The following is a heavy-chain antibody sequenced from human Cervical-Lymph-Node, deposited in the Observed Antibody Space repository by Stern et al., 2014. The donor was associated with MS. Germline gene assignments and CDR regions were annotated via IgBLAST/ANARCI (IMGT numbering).Heavy chain of an antibody. V-gene: IGHV4-31*03. CDR3: ARSSSPGTRTARFDY. CDR2: IFHIGST. CDR1: GASISSAGYY. D-gene: IGHD2-21*02. Sequence: QVQLQESGPGLVKPSQTLSLTCTVSGASISSAGYYWSWIRQHPGKGLEWIGYIFHIGSTFYNQSLQGRVSMLVDTSNNQFSLKLNSVTAADTAVYYCARSSSPGTRTARFDYWGQGTLVTVSS. J-gene: IGHJ4*02.